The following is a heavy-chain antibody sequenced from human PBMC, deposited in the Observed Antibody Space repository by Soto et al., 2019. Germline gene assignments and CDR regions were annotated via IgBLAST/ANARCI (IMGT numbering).Heavy chain of an antibody. V-gene: IGHV4-30-4*01. Sequence: SETLSLTCTVSGGSITSGDYYWNWIRQSPGKGLEWIGHIFYSGTTDYNPSLKSRAAISLDTAKNQVSLELSYVTAADTAVYYCARDGRVSNSWSPGDSSFYGLDVWGQGSTVTVPS. CDR2: IFYSGTT. D-gene: IGHD2-2*01. CDR3: ARDGRVSNSWSPGDSSFYGLDV. CDR1: GGSITSGDYY. J-gene: IGHJ6*02.